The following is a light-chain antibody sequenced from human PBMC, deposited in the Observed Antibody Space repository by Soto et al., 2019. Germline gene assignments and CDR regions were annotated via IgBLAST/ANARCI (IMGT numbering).Light chain of an antibody. V-gene: IGLV4-69*01. Sequence: QAVVTQSPSASASLGASVKLTCTLSSGYNTYAIAWHQQQSEKGPRFLMKINYDGTHSKGDGFFDRFSGSSSGAERHLTISSLQSDDEADYYCQSLGTGIQVFGGGTKLTVL. CDR1: SGYNTYA. CDR3: QSLGTGIQV. CDR2: INYDGTH. J-gene: IGLJ3*02.